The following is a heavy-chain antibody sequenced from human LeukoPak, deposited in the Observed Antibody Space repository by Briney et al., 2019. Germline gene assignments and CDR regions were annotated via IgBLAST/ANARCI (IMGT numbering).Heavy chain of an antibody. CDR1: GFTFSSYS. V-gene: IGHV3-21*01. D-gene: IGHD2-15*01. CDR2: ISSSSSYI. Sequence: GGSLRLSCAASGFTFSSYSMNWVRPAPGKGLEWVSSISSSSSYIYYADSVKGRFTISRDNAKSSLYLQMNSLRAEDTAVYYCARGRPFMDVWGKGTTVTVSS. J-gene: IGHJ6*03. CDR3: ARGRPFMDV.